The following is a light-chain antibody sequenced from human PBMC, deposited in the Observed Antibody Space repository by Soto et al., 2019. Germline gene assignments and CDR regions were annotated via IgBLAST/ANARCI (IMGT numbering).Light chain of an antibody. CDR1: QSISNR. Sequence: DIQMTQSPSSMSASVGDSVTSXXRASQSISNRLAWYHQKPGETPHLLIYDASNLGSGVPSRFSGSGSGTEFTLTISSLQPDDFATYYCQQYDTYSTFGQGTKVDIK. V-gene: IGKV1-5*01. CDR2: DAS. CDR3: QQYDTYST. J-gene: IGKJ1*01.